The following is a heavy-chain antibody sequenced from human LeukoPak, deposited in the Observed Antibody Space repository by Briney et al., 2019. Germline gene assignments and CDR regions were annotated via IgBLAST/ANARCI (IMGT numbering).Heavy chain of an antibody. Sequence: GESLKISCKSPGYRLTNYWLSWVRPMPGKGPEWMGRIDRSDSYTNYSPSFQGHVTISADKSISTAYLQWSSLKASDTAMYYCARHGVGATGWFDPWGQGTLVTVSS. CDR1: GYRLTNYW. CDR2: IDRSDSYT. CDR3: ARHGVGATGWFDP. V-gene: IGHV5-10-1*01. D-gene: IGHD1-26*01. J-gene: IGHJ5*02.